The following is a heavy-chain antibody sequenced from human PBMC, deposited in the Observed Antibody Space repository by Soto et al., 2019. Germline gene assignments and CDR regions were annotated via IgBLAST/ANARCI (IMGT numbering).Heavy chain of an antibody. V-gene: IGHV3-9*01. D-gene: IGHD5-12*01. CDR1: GFTFDDYA. CDR2: ISWNSGSI. Sequence: GGSLRLSCAASGFTFDDYAMHWVRQAPGKGLEWVSGISWNSGSIGYADSVKGRFTISRDNAKNSLYLQMNSLRAEDTALYYCAKDMSGYDVYYFDYWGQGTLVTVSS. CDR3: AKDMSGYDVYYFDY. J-gene: IGHJ4*02.